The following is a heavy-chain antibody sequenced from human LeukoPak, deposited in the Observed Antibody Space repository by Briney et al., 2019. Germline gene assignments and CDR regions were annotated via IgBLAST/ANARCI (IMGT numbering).Heavy chain of an antibody. CDR3: AKVGQEWFGELLYSYYFDY. D-gene: IGHD3-10*01. Sequence: GGSLRLSCAASGFTFSSYAMHWVRQTPGKGLEWVAVISYDGSNKYYADSVKGRFTISRDNSKNTLYLQMNSLRAEDTAVYYCAKVGQEWFGELLYSYYFDYWGQGTLVTVSP. CDR2: ISYDGSNK. CDR1: GFTFSSYA. V-gene: IGHV3-30*04. J-gene: IGHJ4*02.